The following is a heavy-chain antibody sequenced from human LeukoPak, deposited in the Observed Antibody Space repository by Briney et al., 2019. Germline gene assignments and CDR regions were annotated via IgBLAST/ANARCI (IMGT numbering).Heavy chain of an antibody. J-gene: IGHJ3*02. CDR3: ARYKIPSVGALDI. Sequence: SETLSLTCTVSGGSISSSSYYWGWIRQPPGKGLEWIGSIYYSGSTYYNPSLKSRVTISVDMSQNQFTLKLSSVTAADTAVYYCARYKIPSVGALDIWGQGTVVTVSS. D-gene: IGHD1-14*01. V-gene: IGHV4-39*06. CDR1: GGSISSSSYY. CDR2: IYYSGST.